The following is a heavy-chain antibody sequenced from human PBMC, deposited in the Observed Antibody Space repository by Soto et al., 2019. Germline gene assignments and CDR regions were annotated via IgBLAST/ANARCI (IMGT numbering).Heavy chain of an antibody. V-gene: IGHV4-34*01. D-gene: IGHD6-13*01. Sequence: QVQLQQWGAGLLKPSETLSLTCAVYGGSFSGYYWSWIRQPPGKGLEWIGEINHSGSTNYNPSLKGRVTISVDTSKNQFSLKLSSVTAADTAVYYCARGDRPRWSQQLVQTGRFDPWGQGTLVTVSS. J-gene: IGHJ5*02. CDR2: INHSGST. CDR3: ARGDRPRWSQQLVQTGRFDP. CDR1: GGSFSGYY.